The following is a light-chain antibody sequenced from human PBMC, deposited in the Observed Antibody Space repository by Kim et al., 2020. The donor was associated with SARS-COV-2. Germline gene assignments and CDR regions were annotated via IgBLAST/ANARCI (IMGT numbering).Light chain of an antibody. CDR1: SSDVGGYDY. Sequence: GQSITISCTGTSSDVGGYDYVSWYQQHPGKAPQLMIYNVNKRPSGVSNRFSGSKSGNTVSLIISGLQAEDEADYYCRSHTSSTTVIFGGGTKLTVL. J-gene: IGLJ2*01. V-gene: IGLV2-14*03. CDR2: NVN. CDR3: RSHTSSTTVI.